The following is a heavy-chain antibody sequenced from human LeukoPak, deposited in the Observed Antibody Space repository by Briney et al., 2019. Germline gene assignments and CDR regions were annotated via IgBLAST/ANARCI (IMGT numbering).Heavy chain of an antibody. CDR2: IKQDGSEK. CDR3: SRVSPDGGGDWFFDL. D-gene: IGHD2-15*01. V-gene: IGHV3-7*01. J-gene: IGHJ2*01. CDR1: GFTFSSYW. Sequence: GGSLRLSCAASGFTFSSYWMSWVRQAPGKGLEWVANIKQDGSEKYYVDSVKGRFTISRDNAKNSLYLQMNSLRAEDTAVYYCSRVSPDGGGDWFFDLWGRGALVTVSS.